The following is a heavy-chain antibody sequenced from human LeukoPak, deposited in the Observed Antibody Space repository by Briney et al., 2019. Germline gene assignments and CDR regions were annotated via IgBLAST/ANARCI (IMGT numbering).Heavy chain of an antibody. CDR3: ARPVSAYCGGDCSDY. V-gene: IGHV4-39*01. Sequence: SETLSLTCTVSGGPISSSSYYWGWIRQPPGKGLEWIGSIYYSGSTYYNPSLKSRVTISVDTSKNQFSLKLSSETAADTAVYYCARPVSAYCGGDCSDYWGQGTLVTVSS. D-gene: IGHD2-21*01. CDR2: IYYSGST. J-gene: IGHJ4*02. CDR1: GGPISSSSYY.